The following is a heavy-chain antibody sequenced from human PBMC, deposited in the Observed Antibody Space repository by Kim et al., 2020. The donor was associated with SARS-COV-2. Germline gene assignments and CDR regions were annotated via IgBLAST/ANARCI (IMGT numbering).Heavy chain of an antibody. CDR1: GFTFSSYG. J-gene: IGHJ3*02. Sequence: GGSLRLSCAASGFTFSSYGMHWVRQAPGKGLEWVAVISYDGSNKYYADSVKGRFTISRDNSKNTLYLQMNSLRAEDTAVYYCAKGKISPQSYYDSSGYGAFDIWGQGTMVTVSS. CDR2: ISYDGSNK. D-gene: IGHD3-22*01. V-gene: IGHV3-30*18. CDR3: AKGKISPQSYYDSSGYGAFDI.